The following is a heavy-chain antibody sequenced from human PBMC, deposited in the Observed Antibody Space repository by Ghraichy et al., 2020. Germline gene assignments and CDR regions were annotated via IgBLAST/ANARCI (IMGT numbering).Heavy chain of an antibody. J-gene: IGHJ4*02. CDR3: ARAATVTTFFSTPLDF. Sequence: SETLSLTCAVYGGSFSGSYWSWIRQPPGKGLEWIGEINHSGSTNYNPSLKSRVTISADTSKNQFSLKLTSVTAADTALYYCARAATVTTFFSTPLDFWGQGTLVTVSS. D-gene: IGHD4-17*01. CDR1: GGSFSGSY. CDR2: INHSGST. V-gene: IGHV4-34*01.